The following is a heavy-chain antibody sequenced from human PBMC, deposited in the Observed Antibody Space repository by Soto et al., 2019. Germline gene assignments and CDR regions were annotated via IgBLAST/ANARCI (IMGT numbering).Heavy chain of an antibody. D-gene: IGHD3-10*01. J-gene: IGHJ3*02. Sequence: QVQLQESGPGLVKPSETLSLTCTVPGGSISSYYWSWIRQPPGKGLEWIGYIYYSGSTNYNPSLTRRVTITVDTSKNQFSLKLSSVTAADRAVYYCARVWGGAFDIWGQGTMVTVSS. CDR3: ARVWGGAFDI. V-gene: IGHV4-59*01. CDR2: IYYSGST. CDR1: GGSISSYY.